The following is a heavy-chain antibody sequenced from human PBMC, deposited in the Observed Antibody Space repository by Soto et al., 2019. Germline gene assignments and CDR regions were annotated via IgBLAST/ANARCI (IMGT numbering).Heavy chain of an antibody. CDR3: ASARDYFFDY. D-gene: IGHD2-21*01. CDR2: INPDGSVK. CDR1: GLTFNTYW. Sequence: EVQLVESGGGLVQPGESLRLSCAASGLTFNTYWMTWVRQPPGKGLEWVANINPDGSVKYSVDSLKGRFTISRDNAKNSLYLQMNNLRAEDTAVYYCASARDYFFDYWGQGTLVTVSS. J-gene: IGHJ4*02. V-gene: IGHV3-7*01.